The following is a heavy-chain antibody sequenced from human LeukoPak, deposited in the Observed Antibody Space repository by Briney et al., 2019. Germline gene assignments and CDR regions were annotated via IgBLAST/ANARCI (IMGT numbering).Heavy chain of an antibody. D-gene: IGHD6-13*01. CDR3: ARVRGSSSWRRDPDY. V-gene: IGHV1-18*01. J-gene: IGHJ4*02. CDR1: GYTFTNYG. Sequence: ASVTVSCKASGYTFTNYGISWLRQAPGQGLEWMGWISAYNGNTNYAQKLQGRVTMTTDTSTSTAYMELRSLRSDDTAVYYCARVRGSSSWRRDPDYWGQGTLVTVSS. CDR2: ISAYNGNT.